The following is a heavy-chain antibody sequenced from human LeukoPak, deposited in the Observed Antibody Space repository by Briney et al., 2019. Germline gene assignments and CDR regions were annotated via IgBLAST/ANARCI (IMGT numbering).Heavy chain of an antibody. V-gene: IGHV4-59*01. CDR2: ISDNGQT. J-gene: IGHJ3*01. CDR1: GGFSRSFD. CDR3: ARVRRPDDFDV. Sequence: SETLSLTCSVSGGFSRSFDWSWIRQPPGKGLEWIGYISDNGQTNYKASLKSRLTISVDWSKNQFSLKMNSVTAADTAVYYCARVRRPDDFDVWGQGTMVMVSS.